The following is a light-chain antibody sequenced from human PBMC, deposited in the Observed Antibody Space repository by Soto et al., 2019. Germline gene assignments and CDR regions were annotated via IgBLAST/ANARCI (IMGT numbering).Light chain of an antibody. Sequence: QSVLTQPTSASGTPGQRVTISCSGGSSNIGTNAVNWYQQLPGTAPKLLIYNNNQRPSGVPDRFSGSKPGTSASLAISGLQSEDEADYYCAAWDDSLNGYVFGTGTKVTVL. CDR2: NNN. V-gene: IGLV1-44*01. CDR3: AAWDDSLNGYV. CDR1: SSNIGTNA. J-gene: IGLJ1*01.